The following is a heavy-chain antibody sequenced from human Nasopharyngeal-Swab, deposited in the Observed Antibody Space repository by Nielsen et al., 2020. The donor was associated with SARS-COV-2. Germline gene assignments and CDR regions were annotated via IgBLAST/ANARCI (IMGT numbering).Heavy chain of an antibody. J-gene: IGHJ4*02. CDR1: GFNFNYYS. CDR2: ITSSSGII. V-gene: IGHV3-48*01. D-gene: IGHD3-22*01. CDR3: AKRDDYYESSGLGD. Sequence: GGSLRLSCAASGFNFNYYSMNWVRQAPGKGLEWVSYITSSSGIIYYADSVKGRFTISRDNSKNTLYLQMNSLRAEDTAVYYCAKRDDYYESSGLGDWGQGTLVTVSS.